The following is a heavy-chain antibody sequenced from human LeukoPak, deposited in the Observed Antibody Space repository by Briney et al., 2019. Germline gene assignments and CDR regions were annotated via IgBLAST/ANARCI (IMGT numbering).Heavy chain of an antibody. V-gene: IGHV1-8*01. CDR2: MNPNSGNT. J-gene: IGHJ4*02. D-gene: IGHD6-19*01. Sequence: ASVKVTCKASGYTFTSCDINWVRQATGQGLEGMGWMNPNSGNTGYGQSFQGRITMTRDISIGTAYMELSNLTSEDTAIYYCTRGSSGRRDNWGQGTLVTVSA. CDR1: GYTFTSCD. CDR3: TRGSSGRRDN.